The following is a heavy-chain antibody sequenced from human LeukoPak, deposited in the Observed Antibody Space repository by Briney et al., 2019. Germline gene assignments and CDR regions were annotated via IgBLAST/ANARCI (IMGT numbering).Heavy chain of an antibody. J-gene: IGHJ3*02. Sequence: SVKVSCKASGGTFSSYAISWVRQAPGQGLEWMGGIIPIFGTANYAQKFQGRVTITADESTSTAYMELSSLRSEDTAVYYCARGLEMATINDAFDIWGQGTMVTVSS. V-gene: IGHV1-69*01. D-gene: IGHD5-24*01. CDR3: ARGLEMATINDAFDI. CDR2: IIPIFGTA. CDR1: GGTFSSYA.